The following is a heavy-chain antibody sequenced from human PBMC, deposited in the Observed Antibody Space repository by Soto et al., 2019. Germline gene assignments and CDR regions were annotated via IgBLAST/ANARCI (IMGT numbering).Heavy chain of an antibody. CDR3: TTATIPELLNFDY. V-gene: IGHV3-15*01. CDR1: GFTFSNAW. Sequence: GGSLRLSCAASGFTFSNAWMSWVRQAPGKGLEWVGRIKSKTDGGTTDYAAPVKGRSTISRDDSKNTLYLQMNSLKTEDTAVYYCTTATIPELLNFDYWGQGTLVTVSS. CDR2: IKSKTDGGTT. J-gene: IGHJ4*02. D-gene: IGHD3-9*01.